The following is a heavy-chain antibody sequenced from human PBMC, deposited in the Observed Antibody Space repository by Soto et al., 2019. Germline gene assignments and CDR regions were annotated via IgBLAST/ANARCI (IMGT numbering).Heavy chain of an antibody. CDR3: ARQTMDILAGYYNRWFDP. J-gene: IGHJ5*02. CDR2: IRQDGSEK. Sequence: GGSLRLSCAASGFTFSSYWMSWVRQAPGKGLEWVANIRQDGSEKYYVDSVKGRFTISRDNAKNSLYLQMNSLRAEDTAVYYCARQTMDILAGYYNRWFDPWGQGTLVTVSS. CDR1: GFTFSSYW. V-gene: IGHV3-7*05. D-gene: IGHD3-9*01.